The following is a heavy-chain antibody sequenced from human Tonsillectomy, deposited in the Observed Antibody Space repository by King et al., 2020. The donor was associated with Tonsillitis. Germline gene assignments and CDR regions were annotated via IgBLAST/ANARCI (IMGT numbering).Heavy chain of an antibody. Sequence: QLVQSGAEVKKPGASVKVSCKASGYSFAAYSIHWVRQAPGQGLEWMGRINPNSGGKNYAQKFQGRVTMTRDTSIGTAYMELSSLRSDDMAVYFCARDDDSSGHYHTCDYWGQGTLVTVSS. D-gene: IGHD3-22*01. CDR3: ARDDDSSGHYHTCDY. CDR2: INPNSGGK. J-gene: IGHJ4*02. V-gene: IGHV1-2*06. CDR1: GYSFAAYS.